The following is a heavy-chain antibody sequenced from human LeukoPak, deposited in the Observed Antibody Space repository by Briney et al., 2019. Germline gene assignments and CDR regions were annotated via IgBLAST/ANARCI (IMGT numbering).Heavy chain of an antibody. Sequence: ASVKVSRKASGYTFTSYGISWVRLAPGQGLAWMGWISAYNGYTNYAQKLQGRVTMTTDTSTSTAYMELRSLRSDDTAVYYCARDLFPHSYSSNWPFDYWGQGTLVTVSS. D-gene: IGHD6-13*01. CDR1: GYTFTSYG. J-gene: IGHJ4*02. CDR2: ISAYNGYT. CDR3: ARDLFPHSYSSNWPFDY. V-gene: IGHV1-18*01.